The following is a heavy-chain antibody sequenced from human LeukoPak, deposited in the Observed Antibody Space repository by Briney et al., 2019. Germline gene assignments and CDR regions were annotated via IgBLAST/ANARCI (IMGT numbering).Heavy chain of an antibody. CDR2: IKEGGSEK. CDR1: GFTFTNYW. V-gene: IGHV3-7*01. Sequence: GGALRLSCAASGFTFTNYWMSWVRQAPGKGLEWVASIKEGGSEKYYVDSVKGRFTISRDNAKNSVYLQMNSLRTEDTAVYYCARGPHWGQGTLVTVSS. J-gene: IGHJ4*02. CDR3: ARGPH.